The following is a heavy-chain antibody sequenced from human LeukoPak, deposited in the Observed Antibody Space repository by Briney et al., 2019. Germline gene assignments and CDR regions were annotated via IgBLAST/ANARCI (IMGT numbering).Heavy chain of an antibody. J-gene: IGHJ4*02. CDR3: ARDLQGYSGHENYFDY. CDR1: GGSISSSSYY. V-gene: IGHV4-39*07. Sequence: SETLSLTCTVSGGSISSSSYYWGWIRQPPGKGLEWIGSIYYSGSTYYNPSLKSRVTISVDTSKNQFSLKLSSVTAADTAVYYCARDLQGYSGHENYFDYWGQGTLVTVSS. CDR2: IYYSGST. D-gene: IGHD5-12*01.